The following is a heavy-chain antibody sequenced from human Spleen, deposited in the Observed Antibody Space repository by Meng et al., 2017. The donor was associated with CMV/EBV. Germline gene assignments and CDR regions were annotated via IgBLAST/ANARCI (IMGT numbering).Heavy chain of an antibody. CDR2: ISASGRFT. V-gene: IGHV3-21*01. Sequence: GGSLRLSCAASGFTFSSYTMTWVRQAPGKGLEWVSTISASGRFTYYADSVKGRVTISRDNAKNTLYLQMNSLRVEDTAVYYCARDVNLQPDYWGQGTLVTVSS. D-gene: IGHD2/OR15-2a*01. J-gene: IGHJ4*02. CDR3: ARDVNLQPDY. CDR1: GFTFSSYT.